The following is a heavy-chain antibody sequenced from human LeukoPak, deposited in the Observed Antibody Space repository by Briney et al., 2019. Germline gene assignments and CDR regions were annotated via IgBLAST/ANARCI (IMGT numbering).Heavy chain of an antibody. CDR2: INHSGST. D-gene: IGHD3-3*02. V-gene: IGHV4-34*01. CDR1: GGSFSGYY. Sequence: PSETLSLTCAVYGGSFSGYYWSWIRQPPGNGLEWIGEINHSGSTNYNPSLKSRVTISVDTSKNQFSLKLDSVTAADTAVYYCARGRLARLTYVFDIWAQGTMVTVAS. CDR3: ARGRLARLTYVFDI. J-gene: IGHJ3*02.